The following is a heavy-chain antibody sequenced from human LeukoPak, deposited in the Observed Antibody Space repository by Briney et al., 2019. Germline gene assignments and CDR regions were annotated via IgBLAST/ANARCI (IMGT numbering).Heavy chain of an antibody. CDR1: GYTFTSYY. J-gene: IGHJ4*02. Sequence: ASVKVSCKASGYTFTSYYMHWVRQAPGQGLEWMGIINPSGGSTNYAQKLQGRVTMTTDTSTSTAYMELRSLRSDDTAVYYCARDTSIAVAGTIDYWGQGTLVTVSS. D-gene: IGHD6-19*01. V-gene: IGHV1-46*01. CDR3: ARDTSIAVAGTIDY. CDR2: INPSGGST.